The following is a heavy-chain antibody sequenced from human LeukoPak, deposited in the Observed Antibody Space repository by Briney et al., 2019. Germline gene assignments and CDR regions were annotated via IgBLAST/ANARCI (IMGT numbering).Heavy chain of an antibody. CDR3: AKDPAPEPTYYFDY. CDR2: IWYDGSNK. Sequence: PARSLRLSCAASGFTFSSYGMHWVRQAPGKGLEWVAVIWYDGSNKYYADSVKGRFTISRDNSKNTLYLQMNSLRAEDTAVYYCAKDPAPEPTYYFDYWGQGTLVTVSS. J-gene: IGHJ4*02. CDR1: GFTFSSYG. D-gene: IGHD1-14*01. V-gene: IGHV3-33*06.